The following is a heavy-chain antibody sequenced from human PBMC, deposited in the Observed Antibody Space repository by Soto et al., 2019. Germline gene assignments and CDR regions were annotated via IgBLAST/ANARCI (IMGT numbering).Heavy chain of an antibody. CDR3: ARFGVGSLAAAEQDYDYDGMDV. D-gene: IGHD6-13*01. J-gene: IGHJ6*02. CDR2: INHSGST. Sequence: QVQLQQWGAGLLKPSETLSLTCAVYGGSFSGYYWSWIRQPPGKGLEWIGEINHSGSTNYNPSLKXXXPISVDTSKNXXSXKXXSVTAADTAVYYCARFGVGSLAAAEQDYDYDGMDVGGQGTTVTVSS. V-gene: IGHV4-34*01. CDR1: GGSFSGYY.